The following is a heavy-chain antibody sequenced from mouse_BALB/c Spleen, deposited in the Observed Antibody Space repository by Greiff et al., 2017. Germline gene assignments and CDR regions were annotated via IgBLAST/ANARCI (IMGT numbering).Heavy chain of an antibody. CDR1: GFSLTSYG. CDR2: IWSGGST. J-gene: IGHJ4*01. Sequence: VKLVESGPGLVQPSQSLSITCTVSGFSLTSYGVHWVRQSPGKGLEWLGVIWSGGSTDYNAAFISRLSISKDNSKSQVFFKMNSLQANDTAIYYCARMGYGNYAMDYWGQGTSVTVSS. CDR3: ARMGYGNYAMDY. V-gene: IGHV2-2*02. D-gene: IGHD2-1*01.